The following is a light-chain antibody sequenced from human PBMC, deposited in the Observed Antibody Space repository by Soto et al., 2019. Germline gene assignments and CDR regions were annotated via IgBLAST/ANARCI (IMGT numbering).Light chain of an antibody. J-gene: IGLJ2*01. CDR1: SSNIGAGYD. V-gene: IGLV1-40*01. CDR2: RNR. CDR3: QSYDISLSGVL. Sequence: QSVLTQPPSVSGAPGQRVTTSCTGSSSNIGAGYDVHWYQHLPGTAPKVLIYRNRHRPSGVPDRFSGSKSGTSASLAITGLQADDEADYYCQSYDISLSGVLFGGGTKLTVL.